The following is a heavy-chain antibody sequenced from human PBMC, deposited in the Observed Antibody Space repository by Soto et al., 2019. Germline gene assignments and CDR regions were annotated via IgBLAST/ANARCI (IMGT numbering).Heavy chain of an antibody. CDR3: GLYDSGSDHFDY. CDR2: IYSGGAT. V-gene: IGHV3-66*01. J-gene: IGHJ4*02. D-gene: IGHD3-10*01. CDR1: GFTFSSYA. Sequence: PGGSLRLSCAASGFTFSSYAMHWVRQAPGKGLEWVSLIYSGGATYYADSVKGRFTISRDTSKNTLYLQMTSLRAEVTAVYYCGLYDSGSDHFDYWGQGTLVTVSS.